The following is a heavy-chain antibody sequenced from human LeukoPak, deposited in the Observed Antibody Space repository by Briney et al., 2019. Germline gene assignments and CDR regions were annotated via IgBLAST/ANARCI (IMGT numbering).Heavy chain of an antibody. CDR1: GFTFNRYS. J-gene: IGHJ4*02. D-gene: IGHD2-2*01. CDR2: ISSSGTNI. CDR3: ARGPGHRGYCSSTSCYLDY. V-gene: IGHV3-48*01. Sequence: TGGSLRLSCAASGFTFNRYSMNWVRQAPGKGLEWISYISSSGTNIYYADSVQGRFIISRDNARNSLYLQMNSLRAEDTAVYYCARGPGHRGYCSSTSCYLDYWGQGTLVTVSS.